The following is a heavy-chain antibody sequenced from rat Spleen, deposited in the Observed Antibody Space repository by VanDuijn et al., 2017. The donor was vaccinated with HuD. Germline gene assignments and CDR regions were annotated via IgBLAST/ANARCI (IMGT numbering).Heavy chain of an antibody. J-gene: IGHJ3*01. CDR2: ISFEGSAT. Sequence: EVQLVESGGGLVQPGRSMKLSCAASGLSFSNYDMAWVRQTPKKGLEWVASISFEGSATYYRDSVKGRFTLSRDNAKSTLYLQMNSPRSEDTATYYCATGPRVLRIDWFAYWGQGTLVTVSS. CDR1: GLSFSNYD. CDR3: ATGPRVLRIDWFAY. D-gene: IGHD1-6*01. V-gene: IGHV5-22*01.